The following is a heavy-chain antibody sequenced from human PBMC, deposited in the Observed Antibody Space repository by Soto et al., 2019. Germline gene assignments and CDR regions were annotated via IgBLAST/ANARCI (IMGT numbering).Heavy chain of an antibody. J-gene: IGHJ3*02. V-gene: IGHV1-69*02. Sequence: QVQLVQSGAEVKKPGSSVKVSCKASGGTFSSYTISWVRQAPGQGLEWMGRIIPILGIANYAQKVQGRVTITADKSTSTAYMELSSLRSEDTAVYYCASPQVVGPKGDIWGQGTMVTVSS. CDR3: ASPQVVGPKGDI. D-gene: IGHD2-15*01. CDR2: IIPILGIA. CDR1: GGTFSSYT.